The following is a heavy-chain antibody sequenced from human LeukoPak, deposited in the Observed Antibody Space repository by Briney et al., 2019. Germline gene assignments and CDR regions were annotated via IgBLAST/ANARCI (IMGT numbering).Heavy chain of an antibody. CDR2: IIPLFGTA. CDR3: ARDKPLGYCSGGSCLRAFDY. D-gene: IGHD2-15*01. V-gene: IGHV1-69*01. CDR1: GGTFSSYA. J-gene: IGHJ4*02. Sequence: SVKVSCKASGGTFSSYAISWVRQAPGQGLEWMGGIIPLFGTANYAQKFQGRVTITADESTSTAYMELSSLRSEDTAVYYCARDKPLGYCSGGSCLRAFDYWGQGTLVTVSS.